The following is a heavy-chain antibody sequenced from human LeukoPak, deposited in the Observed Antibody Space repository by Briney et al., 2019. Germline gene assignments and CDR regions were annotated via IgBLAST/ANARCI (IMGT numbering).Heavy chain of an antibody. V-gene: IGHV3-48*01. Sequence: GGSLRPSCAASGFTFSSYGMNWVRQAPGKGLEWVSYISGSGSTIYYADSVKGRFTMSRDNAKNSLYLQMNSLRVEDTAFYYCATNKDGAAWGQGTLVTVSS. CDR2: ISGSGSTI. J-gene: IGHJ5*02. D-gene: IGHD5-24*01. CDR3: ATNKDGAA. CDR1: GFTFSSYG.